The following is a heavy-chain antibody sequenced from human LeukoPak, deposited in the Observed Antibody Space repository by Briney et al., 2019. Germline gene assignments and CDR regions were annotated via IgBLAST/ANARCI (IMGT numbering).Heavy chain of an antibody. D-gene: IGHD5-18*01. CDR1: GFTVSSNF. CDR2: IYSGGTT. J-gene: IGHJ4*02. Sequence: GGSLRLSCAASGFTVSSNFMSWVRQAPGKGLEWVSVIYSGGTTYYADSVKGRFTISRDNAKNSLYLQMNSLRAEDTALYYCARGDTAMEYWGQGTLVTVSS. V-gene: IGHV3-53*03. CDR3: ARGDTAMEY.